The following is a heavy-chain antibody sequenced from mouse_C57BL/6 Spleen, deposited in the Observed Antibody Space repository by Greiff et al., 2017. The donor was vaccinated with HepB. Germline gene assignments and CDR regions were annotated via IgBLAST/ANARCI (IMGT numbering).Heavy chain of an antibody. J-gene: IGHJ1*03. CDR2: IWRGGST. V-gene: IGHV2-5*01. CDR1: GFSLTSYG. CDR3: AKNGIYYGSSHWYFDV. D-gene: IGHD1-1*01. Sequence: VQLQQSGPGLVQPSQRLSITCTVSGFSLTSYGVHWVRQSPGKGLEWLGVIWRGGSTDYNAAFMSRLSITKDNSKSQVFFKMNSLQADDTAIYYCAKNGIYYGSSHWYFDVWGTGTTVTVSS.